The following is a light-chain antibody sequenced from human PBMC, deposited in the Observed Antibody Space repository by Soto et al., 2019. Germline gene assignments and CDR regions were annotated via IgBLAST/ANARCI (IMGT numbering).Light chain of an antibody. CDR1: SSDVGSYNL. CDR3: SSYTSISSLGI. J-gene: IGLJ1*01. Sequence: QSALTQPASVSGSPGQSITISCTGTSSDVGSYNLVSWYQQHPGKAPKLMIYEGSKRPSGVSDRCSGSKSGNTASLTISGLQAEDEADYFCSSYTSISSLGIFGTGTKVTVL. CDR2: EGS. V-gene: IGLV2-14*02.